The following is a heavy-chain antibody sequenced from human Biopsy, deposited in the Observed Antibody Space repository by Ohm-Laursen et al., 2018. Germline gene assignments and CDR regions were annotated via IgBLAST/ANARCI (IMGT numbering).Heavy chain of an antibody. CDR1: GGSIISYY. Sequence: TLSLTCSVSGGSIISYYWSWTRQPPGKGLEWIGYVSYSGNADYNPSLKSRVTISLDKSTNQLSLKLRSVTAADTAVYYCARDGGHSGWYEGGMDVWGQGTTVTVSS. CDR3: ARDGGHSGWYEGGMDV. CDR2: VSYSGNA. V-gene: IGHV4-59*01. D-gene: IGHD6-19*01. J-gene: IGHJ6*02.